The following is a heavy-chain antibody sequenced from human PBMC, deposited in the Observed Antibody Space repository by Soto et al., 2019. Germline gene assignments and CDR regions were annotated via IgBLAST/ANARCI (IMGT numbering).Heavy chain of an antibody. D-gene: IGHD2-15*01. Sequence: GASVKVSCKASGYTFTSYGISWVRQAPGQGLEWMGWISAYNGNTNYAQKLQGRVTMTTDTSTSTAYMELNSLRAEDTAVYYCAKDKWPRYCSGGSCYYTYFDYWGQGTLVTVSS. CDR3: AKDKWPRYCSGGSCYYTYFDY. J-gene: IGHJ4*02. V-gene: IGHV1-18*01. CDR2: ISAYNGNT. CDR1: GYTFTSYG.